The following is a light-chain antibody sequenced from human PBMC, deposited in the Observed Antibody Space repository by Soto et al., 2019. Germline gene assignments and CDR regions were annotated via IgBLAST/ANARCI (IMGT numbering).Light chain of an antibody. CDR1: SSDVGTYKY. V-gene: IGLV2-14*01. CDR2: EVS. Sequence: QSVLTQPASVSGSPGQSITISCTGTSSDVGTYKYVSWYQQHPGKAPKLMIYEVSNRPSGVSSRFSGSNSGNTATLAISGLQCEDGTDYFYSSYTITGTVVFVGGTKLTLL. J-gene: IGLJ2*01. CDR3: SSYTITGTVV.